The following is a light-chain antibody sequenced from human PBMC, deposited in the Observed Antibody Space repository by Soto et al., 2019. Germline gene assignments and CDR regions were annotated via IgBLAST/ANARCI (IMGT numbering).Light chain of an antibody. CDR1: SGHSSYA. J-gene: IGLJ2*01. CDR2: VNSDGSH. Sequence: QPVLTQSPSASASLGASVNLTCTRSSGHSSYAIAWHQQQPEKGPRYLMKVNSDGSHTKGDGIPDRFSGSSSGAERYLIISSLQSDDEADYYCQTWGTGIRVFGGGTKLTVL. V-gene: IGLV4-69*01. CDR3: QTWGTGIRV.